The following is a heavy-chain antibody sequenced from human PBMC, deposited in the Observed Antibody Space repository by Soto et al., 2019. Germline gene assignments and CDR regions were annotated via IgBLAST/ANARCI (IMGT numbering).Heavy chain of an antibody. CDR1: GGSISGYY. J-gene: IGHJ6*02. CDR2: IYYSGST. V-gene: IGHV4-59*08. CDR3: ARVISICPYNYGMDV. D-gene: IGHD2-2*01. Sequence: QVQLQESGPGLVKPSETLSLTCTVSGGSISGYYWSWIRQPPGKGLEWIGFIYYSGSTNYHPSLTSRVTISVDTSKYQFSVKLNSVNDADTAVYYCARVISICPYNYGMDVWGQGTTVTVSS.